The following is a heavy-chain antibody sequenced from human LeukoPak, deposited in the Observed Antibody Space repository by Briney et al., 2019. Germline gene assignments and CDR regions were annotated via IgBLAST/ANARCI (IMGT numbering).Heavy chain of an antibody. J-gene: IGHJ4*02. CDR3: ARQRFTSVLVEY. Sequence: PSETLSLTCTVSGGSGSNYYWSWVRQPPGKGLEWIGYVYNSGSTNYNPSLKRRVTISVDTSKNQFSLKLNSVTAADTAVYYCARQRFTSVLVEYWGQGTLVTVSS. CDR2: VYNSGST. V-gene: IGHV4-59*02. D-gene: IGHD3-10*02. CDR1: GGSGSNYY.